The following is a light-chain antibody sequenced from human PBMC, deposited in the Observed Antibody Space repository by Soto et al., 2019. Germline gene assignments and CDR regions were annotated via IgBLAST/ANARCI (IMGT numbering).Light chain of an antibody. J-gene: IGLJ1*01. CDR3: SSYAGSNNLV. Sequence: QSALTQPPSASGSLGQSVTIPCTGTSSDVGGYNYVSWYQQHPGKAPKLMVFAVSNRPSGVPDRLSGSKSGNTASLTVSGLQAEDEADYYCSSYAGSNNLVFGTGTQLTVL. V-gene: IGLV2-8*01. CDR1: SSDVGGYNY. CDR2: AVS.